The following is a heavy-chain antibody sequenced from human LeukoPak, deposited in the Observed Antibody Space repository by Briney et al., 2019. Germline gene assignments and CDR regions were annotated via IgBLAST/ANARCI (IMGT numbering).Heavy chain of an antibody. CDR3: ASRGRRQATKDY. Sequence: PSETLSLTCTVSGGSISSSSYYWSWIRQPPGKGLEWIGEINHSGSTNYNPSLKSRVTISVDTSKNQFSLKLSSVTAADTAVYYCASRGRRQATKDYWGQGTLVTVSS. V-gene: IGHV4-39*07. D-gene: IGHD5-24*01. J-gene: IGHJ4*02. CDR1: GGSISSSSYY. CDR2: INHSGST.